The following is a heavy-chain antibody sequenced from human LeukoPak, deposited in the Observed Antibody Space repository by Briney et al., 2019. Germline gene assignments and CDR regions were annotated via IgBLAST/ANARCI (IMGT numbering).Heavy chain of an antibody. Sequence: PGRSLRLSCAASGITFRSYGMHWVRQAPGKGLERVAFIWYDGSNKYYADSVKGRFTISRDNSRNTLFLQMNSLRAEDTAVYYCATDRATQYFDYWGQGTLVSVSS. CDR3: ATDRATQYFDY. CDR2: IWYDGSNK. V-gene: IGHV3-33*01. J-gene: IGHJ4*02. CDR1: GITFRSYG. D-gene: IGHD2-15*01.